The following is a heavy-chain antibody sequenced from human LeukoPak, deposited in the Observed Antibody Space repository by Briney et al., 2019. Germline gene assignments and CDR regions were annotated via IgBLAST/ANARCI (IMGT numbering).Heavy chain of an antibody. CDR3: ARGRGNIVVVVAPGGI. CDR1: GGSISSHY. CDR2: IYYSGST. Sequence: SETLSLTCTVSGGSISSHYWSWIRQPPGKGLEWIGYIYYSGSTNYNPSLKSRVTISVDTSKNQFSLKLSSVTAADTAVYYCARGRGNIVVVVAPGGIWGQGTMVTVSS. D-gene: IGHD2-15*01. J-gene: IGHJ3*02. V-gene: IGHV4-59*11.